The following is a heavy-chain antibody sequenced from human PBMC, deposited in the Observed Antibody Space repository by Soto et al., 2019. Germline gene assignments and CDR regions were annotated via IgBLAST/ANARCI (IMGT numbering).Heavy chain of an antibody. J-gene: IGHJ4*02. CDR1: GFTFSDYY. D-gene: IGHD5-12*01. Sequence: GGSLRLSCAASGFTFSDYYMSWIRQAPGKGLEWVSYISSSSSYTNYADSVKGRFTISRDNAKNSLYLQMNSLRAEDTAVYYCSRVPPSEGGDGYQHYYFDYWGQGTLVTVSS. CDR3: SRVPPSEGGDGYQHYYFDY. CDR2: ISSSSSYT. V-gene: IGHV3-11*06.